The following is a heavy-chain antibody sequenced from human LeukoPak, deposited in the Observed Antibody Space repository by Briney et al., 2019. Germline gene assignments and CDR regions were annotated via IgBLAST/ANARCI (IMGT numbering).Heavy chain of an antibody. CDR2: ISAYNGNT. CDR1: GYTFTSYG. V-gene: IGHV1-18*01. CDR3: ARDVITMVRGVIPGGY. J-gene: IGHJ4*02. Sequence: ASVKLSCKSSGYTFTSYGISWVRQAPGQGLEWMGWISAYNGNTNYAQKLQGRVTMTTDTSTSTAYMELRSLRSDDTAVYYCARDVITMVRGVIPGGYWGQGTLVTVSS. D-gene: IGHD3-10*01.